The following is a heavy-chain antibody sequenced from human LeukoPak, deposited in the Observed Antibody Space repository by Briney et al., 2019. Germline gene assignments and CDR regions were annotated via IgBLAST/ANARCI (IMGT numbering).Heavy chain of an antibody. D-gene: IGHD3-10*01. CDR1: GFTFCAYS. CDR2: ISSGDFV. Sequence: GGSLRLSCAASGFTFCAYSMNWVRQAPGKGLEWVSSISSGDFVYVADSLNGRFTISSDNSKSALFLQMSSLRNEDTAVEYCAIGGFNMVREVIIPYNSYYYYIDNWGKGTTVTVPS. V-gene: IGHV3-21*01. J-gene: IGHJ6*03. CDR3: AIGGFNMVREVIIPYNSYYYYIDN.